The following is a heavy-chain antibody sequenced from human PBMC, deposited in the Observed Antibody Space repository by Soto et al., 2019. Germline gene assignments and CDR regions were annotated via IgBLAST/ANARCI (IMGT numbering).Heavy chain of an antibody. V-gene: IGHV2-5*02. Sequence: QITLKESGPTLVKPTQTLTLTCTFSGFSLSTSGVGVGWIRQPPGKALEWLALIYWDDDKRYSPSLKSRLTXTRXTSKNQVVLTMTNMDPVDTATYYCAHRRRGGHLDYWGQGTLVTVSS. CDR2: IYWDDDK. CDR3: AHRRRGGHLDY. J-gene: IGHJ4*02. CDR1: GFSLSTSGVG. D-gene: IGHD3-10*01.